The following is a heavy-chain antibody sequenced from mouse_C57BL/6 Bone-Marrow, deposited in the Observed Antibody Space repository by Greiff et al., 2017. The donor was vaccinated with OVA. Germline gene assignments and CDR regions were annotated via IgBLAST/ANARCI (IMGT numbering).Heavy chain of an antibody. J-gene: IGHJ1*03. D-gene: IGHD4-1*02. CDR3: ARSQLVPYWYFDV. CDR1: GFTFTDYY. Sequence: EVKLVESGPVLVKPGPSVKISCKASGFTFTDYYMHWVKQSHGKSLEWIGLVYPYNGGTSYNQKFKGKATLTVDTSSSTAYMELNSLTSEDSAVYYCARSQLVPYWYFDVWGTGTTVTVSS. CDR2: VYPYNGGT. V-gene: IGHV1-36*01.